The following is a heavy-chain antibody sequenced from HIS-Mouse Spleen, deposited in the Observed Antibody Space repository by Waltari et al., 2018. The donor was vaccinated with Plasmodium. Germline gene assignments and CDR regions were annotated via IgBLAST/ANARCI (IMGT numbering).Heavy chain of an antibody. CDR2: IYYSGST. D-gene: IGHD3-16*01. CDR3: ARQLGGYFDY. J-gene: IGHJ4*02. Sequence: QLQLQESGPGLVKPSETLSLTCTVSGGPISSSSYYWGWIRQPPGKGLEWIGSIYYSGSTYYNPSLKSRVTISVDTSKNQFSLKLSSVTAADTAVYYCARQLGGYFDYWGQGTLVTVSS. V-gene: IGHV4-39*01. CDR1: GGPISSSSYY.